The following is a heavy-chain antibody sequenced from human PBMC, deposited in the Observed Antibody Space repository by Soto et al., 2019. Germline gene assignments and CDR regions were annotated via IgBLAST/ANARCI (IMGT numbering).Heavy chain of an antibody. CDR3: ALGTAVATDYYGMDV. Sequence: ASAKVSCKASGYTFTSYGMIWVRQAPGQGLEWMGWISAYNGNTNYAQKLQGRVTMTTDTSTSTAYMELRSLRSDDTAVYYCALGTAVATDYYGMDVWGQGTTVTVSS. CDR1: GYTFTSYG. V-gene: IGHV1-18*01. J-gene: IGHJ6*02. CDR2: ISAYNGNT. D-gene: IGHD1-26*01.